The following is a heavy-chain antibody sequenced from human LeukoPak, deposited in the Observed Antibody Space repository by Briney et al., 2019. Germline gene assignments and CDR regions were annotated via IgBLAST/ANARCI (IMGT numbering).Heavy chain of an antibody. Sequence: GGSLRLSCAASGFTFSRYDMSWVRQAPGKGLEWVSAISGSGGSTYYADSVKGRFTISRDNAKNSLYLQMNSLRAEDTAVYYCARAVGGGYDEEFDYWGQGTLVTVSS. V-gene: IGHV3-23*01. CDR1: GFTFSRYD. D-gene: IGHD5-12*01. CDR2: ISGSGGST. CDR3: ARAVGGGYDEEFDY. J-gene: IGHJ4*02.